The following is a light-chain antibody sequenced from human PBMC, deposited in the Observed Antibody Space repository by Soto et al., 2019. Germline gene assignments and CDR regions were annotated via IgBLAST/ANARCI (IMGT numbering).Light chain of an antibody. J-gene: IGKJ4*01. CDR2: GAN. CDR1: QSVSSSY. CDR3: QQHGSSPLT. Sequence: EIVFTQSPGTLSLSPGEIATLSCRASQSVSSSYLAWYQQKPGQAPRLLIYGANNRATGISDRFSGSGSGTDFTLTISRLESDDFAVYYCQQHGSSPLTFGGGTKVDIK. V-gene: IGKV3-20*01.